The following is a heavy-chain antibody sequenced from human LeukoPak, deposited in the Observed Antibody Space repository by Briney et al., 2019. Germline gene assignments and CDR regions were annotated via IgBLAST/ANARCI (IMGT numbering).Heavy chain of an antibody. Sequence: GGSLRLSCAASGFTFSNYWMHWVRQAPGKGLVWVSRINSDGINTSYADSVKGRFTISRDNAKNTLNLQMNSLRAEDTAVYYCARDLGQYYDTSDNWFDPWGQGTLVAVSS. CDR2: INSDGINT. D-gene: IGHD3-22*01. CDR1: GFTFSNYW. CDR3: ARDLGQYYDTSDNWFDP. J-gene: IGHJ5*02. V-gene: IGHV3-74*01.